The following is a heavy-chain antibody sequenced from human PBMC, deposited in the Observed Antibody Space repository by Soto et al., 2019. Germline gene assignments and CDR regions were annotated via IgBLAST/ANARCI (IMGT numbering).Heavy chain of an antibody. CDR1: GGTFSSYA. Sequence: SVKVSCKASGGTFSSYAISWVRQAPGQGLEWMGGIIPIFGTANYAQKFQGRVTITADESTSTAYMELSSLRSEDTAVYYCARNWIAAAVTYYYYGMDVWGQGTTVTVSS. CDR3: ARNWIAAAVTYYYYGMDV. CDR2: IIPIFGTA. J-gene: IGHJ6*02. D-gene: IGHD6-13*01. V-gene: IGHV1-69*13.